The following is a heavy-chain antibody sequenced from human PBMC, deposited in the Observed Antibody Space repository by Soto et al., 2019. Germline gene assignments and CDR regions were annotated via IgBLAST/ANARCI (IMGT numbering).Heavy chain of an antibody. D-gene: IGHD6-13*01. CDR2: IYYSGST. CDR1: GGSISSGDYY. V-gene: IGHV4-30-4*01. J-gene: IGHJ6*02. Sequence: PSETLSLTCTGSGGSISSGDYYWSWIHQPPGKGLEWIGYIYYSGSTYYNPSLKSRVTISADTSKNQFSLKLSSVTAADTAVYNCARDRQAAAAGMDVWGQGTMVTVSS. CDR3: ARDRQAAAAGMDV.